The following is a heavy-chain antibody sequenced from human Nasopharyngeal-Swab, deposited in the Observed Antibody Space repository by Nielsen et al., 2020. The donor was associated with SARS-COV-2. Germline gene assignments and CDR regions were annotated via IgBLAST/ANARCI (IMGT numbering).Heavy chain of an antibody. CDR2: IKQDGSEK. V-gene: IGHV3-7*01. CDR1: GFTFSSYW. D-gene: IGHD2-2*01. Sequence: GGSLRLSCAASGFTFSSYWMSWVRQAPGKGLEWVANIKQDGSEKYYVDSVKGRFTISRDNAKTSLYLQMNSLRAEDTAVYYCARIAPHGYCSSTSCFLDVWGKGTTVTVSS. J-gene: IGHJ6*04. CDR3: ARIAPHGYCSSTSCFLDV.